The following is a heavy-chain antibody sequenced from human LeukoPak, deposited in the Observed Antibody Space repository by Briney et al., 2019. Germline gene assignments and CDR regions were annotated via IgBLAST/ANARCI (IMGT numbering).Heavy chain of an antibody. CDR3: AKDLNGLAGGYYFDY. J-gene: IGHJ4*02. CDR1: GFTFSSYA. D-gene: IGHD3/OR15-3a*01. V-gene: IGHV3-23*01. Sequence: PGGSLRLSCAASGFTFSSYAMSWVRQAPGKGLEWVSAISGSGGSTYYADSVKGRFTIYRDNSKNTLSLQMNSLRAEDAAVSYCAKDLNGLAGGYYFDYWGQGTLVTVSS. CDR2: ISGSGGST.